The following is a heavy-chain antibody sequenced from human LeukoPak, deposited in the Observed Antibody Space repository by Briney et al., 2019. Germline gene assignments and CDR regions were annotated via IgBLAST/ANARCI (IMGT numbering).Heavy chain of an antibody. D-gene: IGHD3-9*01. V-gene: IGHV3-7*01. CDR1: GFTLSSYW. Sequence: GGSLRLSCAASGFTLSSYWMSWVRQAPGKGLEWVANIKQDGSEKYYVDSVKGRFTISRDNAKNSLYLQMNSLRAEDTAVYYCARVGYDILTGYYSFDYCGQGTLVTVSS. CDR3: ARVGYDILTGYYSFDY. J-gene: IGHJ4*02. CDR2: IKQDGSEK.